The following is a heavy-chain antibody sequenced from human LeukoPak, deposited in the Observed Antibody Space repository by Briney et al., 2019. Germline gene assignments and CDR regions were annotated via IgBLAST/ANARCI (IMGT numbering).Heavy chain of an antibody. V-gene: IGHV4-59*01. J-gene: IGHJ6*02. D-gene: IGHD3-3*01. CDR1: GGSISSYY. CDR3: ARNYDFWSGRSGYYYYGMDV. Sequence: SETLSLTCTVSGGSISSYYWSWIRQPPGKGLEWIGYIYYSGSTNYNPSLKSRVTISVDTSKNQFSLKLSSVTAADTAVYYCARNYDFWSGRSGYYYYGMDVWGQGTTVTVSS. CDR2: IYYSGST.